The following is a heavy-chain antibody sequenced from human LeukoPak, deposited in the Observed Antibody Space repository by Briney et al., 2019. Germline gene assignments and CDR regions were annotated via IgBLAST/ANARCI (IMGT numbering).Heavy chain of an antibody. V-gene: IGHV3-21*06. D-gene: IGHD2-2*01. Sequence: GGSLRLSCAASGFTFSDYGMNWVRVAPGKGPEWVSRISSSGTYIDYRDSVKGRFTISRGNSRSALYLQVDSLRAEDTAVYYCARGQGYCSSTRCSPGYYMDVWGTGTTVTV. CDR1: GFTFSDYG. CDR2: ISSSGTYI. J-gene: IGHJ6*03. CDR3: ARGQGYCSSTRCSPGYYMDV.